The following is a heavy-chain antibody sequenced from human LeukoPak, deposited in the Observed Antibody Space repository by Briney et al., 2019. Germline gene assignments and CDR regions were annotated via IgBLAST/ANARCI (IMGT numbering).Heavy chain of an antibody. CDR2: ISYDGSNK. D-gene: IGHD3-10*01. CDR3: AKDLRATVRVYYYYGMDV. CDR1: GFTFSSYG. V-gene: IGHV3-30*18. Sequence: GGSLRLSCAASGFTFSSYGMHWVRQAPGKGLEWVAVISYDGSNKYCADSVKGRFTISRDNSKNTLYLQMNSLRAEDTAVYYCAKDLRATVRVYYYYGMDVWGQGTTVTVSS. J-gene: IGHJ6*02.